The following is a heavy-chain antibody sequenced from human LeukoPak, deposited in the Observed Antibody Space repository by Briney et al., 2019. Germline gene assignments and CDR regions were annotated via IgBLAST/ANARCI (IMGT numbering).Heavy chain of an antibody. CDR2: IYYSGST. CDR3: ARARDRYPYYYYGMDV. Sequence: SETLSLTCTVSGGSISSGDYYWSWIRQHPGKGLEWIGYIYYSGSTYHNPSLKSRVTISVDTSKNQFSLKLSSVTAADTAVYYCARARDRYPYYYYGMDVWGQGTTVTVSS. V-gene: IGHV4-31*03. CDR1: GGSISSGDYY. J-gene: IGHJ6*02. D-gene: IGHD2-2*02.